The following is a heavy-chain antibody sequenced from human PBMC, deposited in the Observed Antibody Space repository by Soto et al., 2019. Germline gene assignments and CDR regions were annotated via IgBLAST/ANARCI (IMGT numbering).Heavy chain of an antibody. Sequence: GGSLRLSCAASGFTFSTVWMSWVRQAPGKGLEWVANIKQDGSEKYYVDSMKGRFTISRDNGKNTLYLQMNSLRSDGTAVYYCARHIVGATAPNAFDIRGQGTMVTVSS. J-gene: IGHJ3*02. CDR1: GFTFSTVW. CDR3: ARHIVGATAPNAFDI. CDR2: IKQDGSEK. V-gene: IGHV3-7*01. D-gene: IGHD1-26*01.